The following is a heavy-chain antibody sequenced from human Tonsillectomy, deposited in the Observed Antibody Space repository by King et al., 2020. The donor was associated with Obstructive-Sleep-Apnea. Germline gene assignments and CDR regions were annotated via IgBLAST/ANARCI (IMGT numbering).Heavy chain of an antibody. CDR1: GGTFSSYA. V-gene: IGHV1-69*01. Sequence: VQLVESGAEVKKPGSSVKVSCTASGGTFSSYAISWVRQAPGQGLEWMGGIIPIFGTANYAQKFQGRVTITADESTSTAYMELSSLRSEDTAVYYCAREKAYYYDSSGYSLDYWGQGTLVTVSS. J-gene: IGHJ4*02. D-gene: IGHD3-22*01. CDR3: AREKAYYYDSSGYSLDY. CDR2: IIPIFGTA.